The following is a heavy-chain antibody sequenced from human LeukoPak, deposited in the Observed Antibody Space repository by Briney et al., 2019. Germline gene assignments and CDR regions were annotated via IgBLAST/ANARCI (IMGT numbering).Heavy chain of an antibody. CDR3: AKTFPYGTTWYGFCDY. V-gene: IGHV3-23*01. CDR1: GFPFRNNV. D-gene: IGHD3-3*01. Sequence: GGSLRLSCAASGFPFRNNVMTWVRQAPGRGLDWLAAIRGSGDTYYADAVKGRFTISRDNSKNMLYLQMNSLRAEDTAVYYCAKTFPYGTTWYGFCDYWGQGALVTVSS. CDR2: IRGSGDT. J-gene: IGHJ4*02.